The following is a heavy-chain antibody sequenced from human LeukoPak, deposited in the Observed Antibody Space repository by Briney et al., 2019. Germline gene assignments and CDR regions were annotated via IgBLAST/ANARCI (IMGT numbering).Heavy chain of an antibody. J-gene: IGHJ5*02. V-gene: IGHV3-7*01. CDR3: ARQAGYSSWQVHKWFWFDP. Sequence: GGPLRLSCAASGFTFSIYWMSWVRQAPGEGLEWVANIKQDGSEKYHVDSVKGRFTISRDNAKHSLYLQMNSLRAEDTAVYYCARQAGYSSWQVHKWFWFDPWGQGTLVTVSS. D-gene: IGHD6-13*01. CDR2: IKQDGSEK. CDR1: GFTFSIYW.